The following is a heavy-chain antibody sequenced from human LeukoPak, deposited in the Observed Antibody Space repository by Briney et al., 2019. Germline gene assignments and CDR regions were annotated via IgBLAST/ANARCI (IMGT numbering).Heavy chain of an antibody. D-gene: IGHD1-26*01. CDR1: GITVSSNY. CDR2: IYSGGDT. V-gene: IGHV3-66*01. CDR3: ARRSGEGYFDY. J-gene: IGHJ4*02. Sequence: GGSLRLSCVASGITVSSNYMTWVRQAPGKGLEWLSVIYSGGDTYYADSVQGRFTISRDNSRNTLYLQMNFLRAEDTAVYYCARRSGEGYFDYWGQGALVTVSS.